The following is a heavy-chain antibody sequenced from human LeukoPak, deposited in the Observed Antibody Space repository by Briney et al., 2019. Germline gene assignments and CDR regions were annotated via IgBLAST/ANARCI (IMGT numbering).Heavy chain of an antibody. CDR3: AKDYYYGSGSYWGAFDI. CDR2: ISGSGGST. V-gene: IGHV3-23*01. CDR1: GFTFSNYA. D-gene: IGHD3-10*01. J-gene: IGHJ3*02. Sequence: GGSLRLSCAASGFTFSNYAMSWVRQAPGKGLEWVSAISGSGGSTYNADSVKGRFTISRDNFKNTLYLQMNSLRAEDTAVYYCAKDYYYGSGSYWGAFDIWGQGTMVTVSS.